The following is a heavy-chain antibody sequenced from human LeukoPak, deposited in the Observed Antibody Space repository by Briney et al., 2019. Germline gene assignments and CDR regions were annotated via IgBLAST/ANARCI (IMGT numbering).Heavy chain of an antibody. CDR3: ASGAVLRFLEWLLYRQYQSNWFDP. Sequence: ASVKVSCKASGYTFSNYDINWVRQAPGQGLEWMAWMNPNSRNTGYAHKFQGRVTMTRNTSISTAYMELSSLRSEDTAVYYCASGAVLRFLEWLLYRQYQSNWFDPWGQGTLVTVSS. V-gene: IGHV1-8*01. J-gene: IGHJ5*02. CDR1: GYTFSNYD. D-gene: IGHD3-3*01. CDR2: MNPNSRNT.